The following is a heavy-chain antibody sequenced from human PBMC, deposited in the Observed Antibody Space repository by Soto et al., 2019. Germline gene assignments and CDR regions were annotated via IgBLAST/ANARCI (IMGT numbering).Heavy chain of an antibody. D-gene: IGHD6-6*01. V-gene: IGHV4-31*03. CDR2: IYYSGST. Sequence: SETLSLTCTVSGGSVSSGGYYWSWIRQHPGKGLEWIGYIYYSGSTYYNPSLKSRVTISVDPSKNQFSLKLSSVTAADTAVYYCARDRQEYSSSSRSGNWFDPWGQGTLVTVSS. CDR1: GGSVSSGGYY. J-gene: IGHJ5*02. CDR3: ARDRQEYSSSSRSGNWFDP.